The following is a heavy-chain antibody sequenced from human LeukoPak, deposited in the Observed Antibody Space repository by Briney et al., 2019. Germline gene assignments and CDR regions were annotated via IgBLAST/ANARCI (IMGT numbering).Heavy chain of an antibody. Sequence: ASVKVSCKASGYTFTGYYMHWVRQAPGQGLEWMGWINPNSGGTNYAQKFQGRVTMTRDTSISTAYMELSRLRSDDTAVYYCARARRVAGTNYYYMDVWGKGTTVTVSS. CDR2: INPNSGGT. D-gene: IGHD6-19*01. CDR1: GYTFTGYY. V-gene: IGHV1-2*02. CDR3: ARARRVAGTNYYYMDV. J-gene: IGHJ6*03.